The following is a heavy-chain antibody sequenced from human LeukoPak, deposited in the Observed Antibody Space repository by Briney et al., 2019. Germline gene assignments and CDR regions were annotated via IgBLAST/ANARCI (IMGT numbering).Heavy chain of an antibody. V-gene: IGHV4-39*07. CDR3: ARDERIAAAAEGFDP. CDR1: GGSISSSSYY. J-gene: IGHJ5*02. Sequence: SETLSLTCTVSGGSISSSSYYWGWIRQPPGKGLEWIGSIYYSGSTYYNPSLKSRVTISVDTSKNQFSLKLSSVTAADTAVYYCARDERIAAAAEGFDPWGQGTLVTVSS. CDR2: IYYSGST. D-gene: IGHD6-13*01.